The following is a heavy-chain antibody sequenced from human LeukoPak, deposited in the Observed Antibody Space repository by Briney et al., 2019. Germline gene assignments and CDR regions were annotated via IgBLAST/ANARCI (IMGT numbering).Heavy chain of an antibody. J-gene: IGHJ6*02. V-gene: IGHV3-21*01. CDR1: GFTFSSYS. CDR3: ARDHSGSYYYYGMDV. CDR2: ISSSSSYI. D-gene: IGHD1-26*01. Sequence: SGGSLRLSCAASGFTFSSYSMNWVRQAPGKGLEWVSSISSSSSYIYYADSVKGRFTISRDNAKNSLYLQMNSLRAEDTAVYYCARDHSGSYYYYGMDVWGQGTTVTVSS.